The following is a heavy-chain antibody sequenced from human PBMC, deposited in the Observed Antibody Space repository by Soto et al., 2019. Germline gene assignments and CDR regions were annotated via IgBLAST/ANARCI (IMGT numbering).Heavy chain of an antibody. CDR2: IYTSGST. J-gene: IGHJ5*02. V-gene: IGHV4-4*07. CDR1: GCSISRYY. D-gene: IGHD3-10*01. CDR3: ARELRTMVRGVISNWFDP. Sequence: ETLSLTCTFSGCSISRYYWSWIRQPAGKGLEWIGRIYTSGSTNYNPSLKSRVTMSVDTSKNQFSLKLSSVTAADTAVYYCARELRTMVRGVISNWFDPWGQGTLVTVSS.